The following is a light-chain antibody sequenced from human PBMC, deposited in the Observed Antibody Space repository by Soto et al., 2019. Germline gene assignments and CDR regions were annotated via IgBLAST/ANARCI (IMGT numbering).Light chain of an antibody. J-gene: IGKJ4*01. V-gene: IGKV4-1*01. CDR2: WAS. Sequence: DIVMTQSPDSLAVSLGERATINCKSSQSVSTNNKNDLTWYQLKPGQPPRLLIFWASTRESGVPDRFTGSGSRTDFSLTISSLQAEDVAVYYCQQYYRPPVTFGGGPKVEIK. CDR1: QSVSTNNKND. CDR3: QQYYRPPVT.